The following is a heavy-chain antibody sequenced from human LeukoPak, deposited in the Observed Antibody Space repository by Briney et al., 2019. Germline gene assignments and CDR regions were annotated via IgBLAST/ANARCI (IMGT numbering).Heavy chain of an antibody. Sequence: PSETLSLTCTVSGGSISSSSYYWGWIRQPPGKGLEWIGYIYYSGSTNYNPSLKSRVTISVDTSKNQFSLKLSSVTAADTAVYYCARRKGITPGYFDYWGQGTLVTVSS. V-gene: IGHV4-61*05. D-gene: IGHD3-10*01. CDR2: IYYSGST. J-gene: IGHJ4*02. CDR3: ARRKGITPGYFDY. CDR1: GGSISSSSYY.